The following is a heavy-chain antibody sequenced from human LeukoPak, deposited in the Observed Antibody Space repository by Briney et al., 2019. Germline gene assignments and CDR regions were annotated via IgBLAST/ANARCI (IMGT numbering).Heavy chain of an antibody. V-gene: IGHV3-48*03. CDR1: GFTFGNYE. Sequence: GGCLRLSCAASGFTFGNYEMNWVRQAPGKGLEWVSYISSSGRTTHYADSVKGRFTISRDNAKNSLYLQLSSLRVEDTAVYYCARDLGTSAITGYWGQGTLVTVSS. J-gene: IGHJ4*02. CDR2: ISSSGRTT. D-gene: IGHD7-27*01. CDR3: ARDLGTSAITGY.